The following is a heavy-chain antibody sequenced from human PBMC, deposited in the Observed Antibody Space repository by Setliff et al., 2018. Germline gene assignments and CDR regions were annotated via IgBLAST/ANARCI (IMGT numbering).Heavy chain of an antibody. CDR2: VHFGGDT. CDR3: ARQPSSGAYYNPRPYYFDY. V-gene: IGHV4-61*01. J-gene: IGHJ4*02. Sequence: SETLSLTCTVSGGSVSSSSYYWGWIRQSPGKGLEWIGFVHFGGDTNYNPSLKSRVTMSADTSNNQFSLNLRSVTAADTAVYFCARQPSSGAYYNPRPYYFDYWGQGTLVTVSS. D-gene: IGHD3-10*01. CDR1: GGSVSSSSYY.